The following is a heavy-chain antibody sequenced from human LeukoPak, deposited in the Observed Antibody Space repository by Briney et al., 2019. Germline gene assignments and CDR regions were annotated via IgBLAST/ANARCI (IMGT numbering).Heavy chain of an antibody. J-gene: IGHJ3*02. CDR3: VRGGIQVSGIDAFDI. CDR2: IGIADDT. V-gene: IGHV3-13*01. Sequence: GGSLRLSCAASGFTFRNYDMHWVRQFPGRGLEWVSAIGIADDTHYPDSVKGRSTISRENAKNSLYLQMNSLRDGDTAVYYCVRGGIQVSGIDAFDIWGQGTMVTVPS. CDR1: GFTFRNYD. D-gene: IGHD5/OR15-5a*01.